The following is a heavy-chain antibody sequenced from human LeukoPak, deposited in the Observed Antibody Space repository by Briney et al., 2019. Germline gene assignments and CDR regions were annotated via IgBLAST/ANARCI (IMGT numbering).Heavy chain of an antibody. CDR1: GFTFSLSW. V-gene: IGHV3-74*01. CDR2: INYDARSR. CDR3: VRGAGPGTPFD. D-gene: IGHD1-1*01. Sequence: HAGGSLRLSCAASGFTFSLSWMHWGRQAPGKGLEWVSSINYDARSRTYADSVKGRLTISRDNAENTLFLQMNSLRVEDTAIYSCVRGAGPGTPFDWGQGILVTVSS. J-gene: IGHJ1*01.